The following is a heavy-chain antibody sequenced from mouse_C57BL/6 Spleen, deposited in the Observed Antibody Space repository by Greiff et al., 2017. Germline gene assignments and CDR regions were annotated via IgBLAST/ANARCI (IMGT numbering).Heavy chain of an antibody. CDR1: GFTFSDYG. D-gene: IGHD1-1*01. V-gene: IGHV5-17*01. CDR3: AGGLLLDY. Sequence: EVQLVESGGGLVKPGGSLKLSCAASGFTFSDYGMHWVRQAPEKGLEWVAYISSGSSTIYYADTVKGRFTISRDNAKNTLFLQMPRLRSEDTAMYYCAGGLLLDYWGQGTTLTVSS. CDR2: ISSGSSTI. J-gene: IGHJ2*01.